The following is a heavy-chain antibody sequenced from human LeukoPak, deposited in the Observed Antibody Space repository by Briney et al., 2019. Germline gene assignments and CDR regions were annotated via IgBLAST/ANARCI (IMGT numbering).Heavy chain of an antibody. CDR3: ASIVVVPAAIS. CDR2: ISSSGSTI. V-gene: IGHV3-48*03. Sequence: GGSLRLSCAASGFTFSSYEMNWVRQAPGKGLEWVSYISSSGSTIYYADSVKGRFTISRDNAKNSLYLQMNSLRAEDTAVYYRASIVVVPAAISWGQGTLVTVSS. J-gene: IGHJ5*02. CDR1: GFTFSSYE. D-gene: IGHD2-2*02.